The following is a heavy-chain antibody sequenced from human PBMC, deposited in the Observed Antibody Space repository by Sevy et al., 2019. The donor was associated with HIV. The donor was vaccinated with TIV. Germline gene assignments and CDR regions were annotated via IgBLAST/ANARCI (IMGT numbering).Heavy chain of an antibody. CDR2: MRRNSYEAYGGTT. D-gene: IGHD4-17*01. CDR1: GFTFGDYA. J-gene: IGHJ4*02. Sequence: GGSLRLSCTASGFTFGDYAMSWFRQAPGKGLEWVALMRRNSYEAYGGTTEYAASVKGRFTISRDDSKSIAYLQMNSLKTEDTAVYYCSRALATVVTPEYYFDCWGQGTLVTVSS. CDR3: SRALATVVTPEYYFDC. V-gene: IGHV3-49*03.